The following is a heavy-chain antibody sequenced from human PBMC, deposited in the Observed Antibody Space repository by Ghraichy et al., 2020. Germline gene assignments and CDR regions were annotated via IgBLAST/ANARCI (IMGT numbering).Heavy chain of an antibody. D-gene: IGHD5-18*01. CDR2: IYSGGLT. Sequence: LSLTCAASGFTVTTNYMTWVRQAPGKGLEWVSVIYSGGLTDYADSMKGRFTISRDISKNTLYLQMNSLRAEDSAVYYCARAVYISGYSSYWYFDIWGRGTLVSVSS. V-gene: IGHV3-66*01. J-gene: IGHJ2*01. CDR3: ARAVYISGYSSYWYFDI. CDR1: GFTVTTNY.